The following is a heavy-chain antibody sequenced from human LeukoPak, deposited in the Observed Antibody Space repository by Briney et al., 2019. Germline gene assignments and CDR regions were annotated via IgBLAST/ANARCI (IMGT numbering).Heavy chain of an antibody. CDR2: IYYSGST. D-gene: IGHD6-19*01. V-gene: IGHV4-39*01. J-gene: IGHJ4*02. Sequence: PSGTLSLTCTVSGGSISSSSYYWGWIRQPPGKGLEWIGSIYYSGSTYYNPSLKSRVTISVDTSKNQFSLKLSSVTAADTAVYYCARVGRGWYLSPLDYWGQGTLVTVSS. CDR1: GGSISSSSYY. CDR3: ARVGRGWYLSPLDY.